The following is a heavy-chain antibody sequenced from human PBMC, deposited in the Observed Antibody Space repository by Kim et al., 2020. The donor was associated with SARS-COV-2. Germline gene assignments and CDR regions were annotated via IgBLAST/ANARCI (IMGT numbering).Heavy chain of an antibody. D-gene: IGHD6-19*01. V-gene: IGHV3-23*01. J-gene: IGHJ4*01. CDR2: ISGSGGST. CDR3: AKTGVGIAVAGAAFDY. CDR1: FFTFLRYS. Sequence: SLRLSFAASFFTFLRYSMLCFLHSPVKFLAWVSAISGSGGSTYYADSVKGRFTISRDNSKNTLYLQMNSLRAEDTAVYYCAKTGVGIAVAGAAFDYWG.